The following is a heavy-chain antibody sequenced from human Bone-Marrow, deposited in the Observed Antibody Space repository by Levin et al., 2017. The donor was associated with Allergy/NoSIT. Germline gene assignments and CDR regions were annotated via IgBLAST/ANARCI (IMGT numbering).Heavy chain of an antibody. Sequence: ASQTLSLTCTVSGGSISSGGHHWSWIRQHPGKGLEWIGYIYNSGSTYYNPSLKSRVMISVDTSKNQFSLKVSSVTAADTAVYYCAREDGSTFDYWGQGTLVTVSS. D-gene: IGHD2-2*03. V-gene: IGHV4-31*03. CDR3: AREDGSTFDY. CDR2: IYNSGST. J-gene: IGHJ4*02. CDR1: GGSISSGGHH.